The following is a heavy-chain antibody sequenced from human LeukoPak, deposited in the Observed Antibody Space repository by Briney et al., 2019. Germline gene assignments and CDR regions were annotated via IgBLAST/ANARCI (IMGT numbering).Heavy chain of an antibody. Sequence: ASVKVSCKASGYTFTSYYMHWVRQAPGQGLEWMGIINPSGGSTSYAQKFQGRVTMTRDTSISTAYMELSRLRSDDTAVYYCARDLRDYYFDYWGQGTLVTVSS. V-gene: IGHV1-46*01. CDR3: ARDLRDYYFDY. D-gene: IGHD5-24*01. CDR1: GYTFTSYY. CDR2: INPSGGST. J-gene: IGHJ4*02.